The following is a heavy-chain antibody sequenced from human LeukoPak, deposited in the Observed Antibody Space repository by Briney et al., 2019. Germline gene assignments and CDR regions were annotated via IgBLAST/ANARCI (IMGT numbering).Heavy chain of an antibody. CDR2: ISSSGSTI. J-gene: IGHJ4*02. CDR1: GFTFSDYY. Sequence: PGGSLRLSCAASGFTFSDYYMSWIRQAPGKGLEWVSYISSSGSTIYYADSVKGRFTISRDNAKNSLYLQMNSLRAEDTAVYYCARDLLHLIAAAGTIAFDYWGQGTLVTVSS. D-gene: IGHD6-13*01. CDR3: ARDLLHLIAAAGTIAFDY. V-gene: IGHV3-11*01.